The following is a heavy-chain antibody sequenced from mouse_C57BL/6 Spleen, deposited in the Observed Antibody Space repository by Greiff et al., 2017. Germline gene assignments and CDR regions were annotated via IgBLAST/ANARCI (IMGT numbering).Heavy chain of an antibody. CDR2: ISSGGDYI. J-gene: IGHJ1*03. V-gene: IGHV5-9-1*02. CDR1: GFTFSSYA. Sequence: EVKVVESGEGLVKPGGSLKLSCAASGFTFSSYAMSWVRQTPEKRLEWVAYISSGGDYIYYADTVKGRFTISRDNARNTLYLQMSSLKSEDTAMYYCTRERKEDWYFDVWGTGTTVTVSS. CDR3: TRERKEDWYFDV.